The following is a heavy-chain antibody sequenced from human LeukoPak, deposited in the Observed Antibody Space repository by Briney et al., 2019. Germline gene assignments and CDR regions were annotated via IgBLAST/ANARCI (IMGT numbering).Heavy chain of an antibody. CDR2: ISSSGSTI. V-gene: IGHV3-48*03. CDR3: ARDGGVSRNYYGNAVGSWFDS. Sequence: GGSLRLSCAASGFTFSSYEMNWVRQAPGKGLEWVSYISSSGSTIYYADSVKGRFTISRDNAKNSLYLQMNSLRAEDTAVYYCARDGGVSRNYYGNAVGSWFDSWGQGTQVTVSS. J-gene: IGHJ5*01. D-gene: IGHD1-26*01. CDR1: GFTFSSYE.